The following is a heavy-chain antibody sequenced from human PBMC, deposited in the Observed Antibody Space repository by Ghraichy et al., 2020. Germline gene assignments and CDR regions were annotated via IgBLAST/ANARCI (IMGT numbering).Heavy chain of an antibody. CDR3: ARDTENYDSSGLFDY. Sequence: ASVKVSCKASGYTFTSYGISWVRQAPGQGLEWMGWISAYNGNTNYAQKLQGRVTMTTDTSTSTAYMELRSLRSDDTAVYYCARDTENYDSSGLFDYWGQGTLVTVSS. J-gene: IGHJ4*02. D-gene: IGHD3-22*01. CDR1: GYTFTSYG. V-gene: IGHV1-18*01. CDR2: ISAYNGNT.